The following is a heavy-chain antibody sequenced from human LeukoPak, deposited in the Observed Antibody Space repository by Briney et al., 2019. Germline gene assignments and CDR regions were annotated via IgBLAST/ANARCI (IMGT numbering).Heavy chain of an antibody. CDR3: ARGDY. CDR2: MNPNSGNT. Sequence: ASVTVSFTASGYSFTSYDINWVRQATGQGLEWVGSMNPNSGNTDYAQKLQGRITMTRSTSISTAYMELSSLRSEDTAVYYCARGDYWGQGTLVTVSS. CDR1: GYSFTSYD. J-gene: IGHJ4*02. V-gene: IGHV1-8*01.